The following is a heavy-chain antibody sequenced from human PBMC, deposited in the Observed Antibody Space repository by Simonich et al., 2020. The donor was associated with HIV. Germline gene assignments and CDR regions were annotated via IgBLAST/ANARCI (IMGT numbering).Heavy chain of an antibody. CDR1: GFTFGDYA. Sequence: EYGGGLVQPGRSLRLSCTASGFTFGDYAMSWVRQAPGKGLEWVGFIRSKAYGETTEYAASEKGRFTISRDDSKSIAYLQMNSLKTEDTAVYYCTRIRSGSHSSSYDLEERNLLDYWGQGTLVTVSS. J-gene: IGHJ4*02. D-gene: IGHD6-13*01. CDR2: IRSKAYGETT. CDR3: TRIRSGSHSSSYDLEERNLLDY. V-gene: IGHV3-49*04.